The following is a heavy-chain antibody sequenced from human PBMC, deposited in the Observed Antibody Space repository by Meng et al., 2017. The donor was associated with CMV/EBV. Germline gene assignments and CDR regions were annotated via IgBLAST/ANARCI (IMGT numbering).Heavy chain of an antibody. Sequence: QAHLQQWGAGLLKPSETLSLTFAVYGGSFSGYYWSWIRQPPGKGLEWIGEINHSGSTNYNPSLKSRVTISVDTSKNQFSLKLSPVTAADTAVYYCARGVGGWFDPWGQGTLVTVSS. D-gene: IGHD1-26*01. CDR1: GGSFSGYY. V-gene: IGHV4-34*01. J-gene: IGHJ5*02. CDR3: ARGVGGWFDP. CDR2: INHSGST.